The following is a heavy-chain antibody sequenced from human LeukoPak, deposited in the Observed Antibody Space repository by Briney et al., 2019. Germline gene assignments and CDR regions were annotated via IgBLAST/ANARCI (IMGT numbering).Heavy chain of an antibody. J-gene: IGHJ5*02. CDR1: GGSFSGYY. V-gene: IGHV4-34*01. Sequence: SETLSLTCAVYGGSFSGYYWSWIRQPPGKGLEWIGEINHSGSTNYNPSLKSRVTISVDTSKNQFSLKLTSVDAADTAIYYCARVMAARREDLNWFDPWGQGTLVTVSS. CDR3: ARVMAARREDLNWFDP. D-gene: IGHD6-6*01. CDR2: INHSGST.